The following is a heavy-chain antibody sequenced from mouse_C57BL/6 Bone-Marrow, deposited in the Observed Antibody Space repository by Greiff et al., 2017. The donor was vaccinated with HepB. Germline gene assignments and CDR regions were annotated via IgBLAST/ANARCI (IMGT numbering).Heavy chain of an antibody. CDR3: ARHGGNDY. CDR2: IDPSDSYT. CDR1: GYTFTSYW. D-gene: IGHD2-1*01. V-gene: IGHV1-59*01. Sequence: QVQLQQPGAELVRPGTSVKLSCKASGYTFTSYWMHWVKQRPGQGLEWIGVIDPSDSYTNYNQKFKGKATLTVDTSSSTAYMQLSSLTSEDSAVYYCARHGGNDYWGQGTTLTVSS. J-gene: IGHJ2*01.